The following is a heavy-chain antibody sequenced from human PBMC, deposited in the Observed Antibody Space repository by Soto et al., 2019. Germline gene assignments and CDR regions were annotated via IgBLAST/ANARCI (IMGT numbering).Heavy chain of an antibody. CDR3: ARDTGYTFGSLNY. CDR2: MNAGVGNT. V-gene: IGHV1-3*01. D-gene: IGHD5-18*01. CDR1: GYTFTDYA. Sequence: HVELVQSGADVKKPEASVTISCKASGYTFTDYALHWVRQAPGQRLEWMGWMNAGVGNTLYSQKFQGRITITRDTSASTAYMELNSLKSEYTAIYYCARDTGYTFGSLNYWGPGTLVTVSS. J-gene: IGHJ4*02.